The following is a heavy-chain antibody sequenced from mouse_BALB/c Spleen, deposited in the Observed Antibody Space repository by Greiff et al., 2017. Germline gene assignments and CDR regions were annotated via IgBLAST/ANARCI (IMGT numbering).Heavy chain of an antibody. V-gene: IGHV3-6*02. CDR2: ISYDGSN. CDR1: GYSITSGYY. J-gene: IGHJ2*01. Sequence: VQLKQSGPGLVKPSQSLSLTCSVTGYSITSGYYWNWIRQFPGNKLEWMGYISYDGSNNYNPSLKNRISITRDTSKNQFFLKLNSVTTEDTATYYCARGESYYFDYWGQGTTLTVSS. CDR3: ARGESYYFDY.